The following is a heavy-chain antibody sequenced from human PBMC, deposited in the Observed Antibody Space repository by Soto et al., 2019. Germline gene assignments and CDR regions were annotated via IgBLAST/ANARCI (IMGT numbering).Heavy chain of an antibody. J-gene: IGHJ1*01. CDR1: GGSIRSSDFY. CDR2: INYSGTT. CDR3: ARHHTGHDNLEH. D-gene: IGHD1-1*01. V-gene: IGHV4-39*01. Sequence: QLQLQESGPRLVKPSGTLSLTCTVSGGSIRSSDFYWAWVRQPPGKGLEWIGTINYSGTTFYSQFLRGRVTISVDTSSNQFSLKLSPVTAADTAVYYCARHHTGHDNLEHWGRGTLVTVSS.